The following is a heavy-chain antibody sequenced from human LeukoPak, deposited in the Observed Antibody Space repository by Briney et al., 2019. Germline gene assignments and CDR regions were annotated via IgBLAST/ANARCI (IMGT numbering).Heavy chain of an antibody. V-gene: IGHV5-10-1*01. CDR2: IDPSDSYT. J-gene: IGHJ3*02. CDR3: ARRGIAVAGYAFDI. CDR1: GYSFTSYW. D-gene: IGHD6-19*01. Sequence: GESLKISCKCSGYSFTSYWISWVRQMPGKGLEWMGRIDPSDSYTNYSPSFRGHVTISADKSISTAHLQWSSLKASDTAMYYCARRGIAVAGYAFDIWGQGKMVTVSS.